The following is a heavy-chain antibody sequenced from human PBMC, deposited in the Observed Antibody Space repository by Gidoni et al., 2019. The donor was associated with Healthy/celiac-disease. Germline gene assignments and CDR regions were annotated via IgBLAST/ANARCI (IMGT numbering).Heavy chain of an antibody. J-gene: IGHJ6*02. CDR1: GFTFSSYW. CDR3: ARDVIVVVPAAIRFSSGDYYYYGMDV. CDR2: IKQDGSEK. D-gene: IGHD2-2*02. V-gene: IGHV3-7*01. Sequence: EVQLVESGGGLVQPGGSLRLSCAASGFTFSSYWMSWIRQAPGKGLEWVANIKQDGSEKYYVDSVKGRFTISRDNAKNSLYLQMNSLRAEDTAVYYCARDVIVVVPAAIRFSSGDYYYYGMDVWGQGTTVTVSS.